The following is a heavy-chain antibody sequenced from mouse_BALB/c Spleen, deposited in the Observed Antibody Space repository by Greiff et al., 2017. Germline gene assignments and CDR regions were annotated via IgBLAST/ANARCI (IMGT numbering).Heavy chain of an antibody. D-gene: IGHD1-1*01. CDR2: ISYSGST. CDR3: ARYPSYYYGSSSFYWYFDV. V-gene: IGHV3-8*02. Sequence: EVMLVESGPSLVKPSQTLSLTCSVTGDSITSGYWNWIRKFPGNKLEYMGYISYSGSTYYNPSLKSRISITRDTSKNQYYLQLNSVTTEDTATYYCARYPSYYYGSSSFYWYFDVWGAGTTVTVSS. CDR1: GDSITSGY. J-gene: IGHJ1*01.